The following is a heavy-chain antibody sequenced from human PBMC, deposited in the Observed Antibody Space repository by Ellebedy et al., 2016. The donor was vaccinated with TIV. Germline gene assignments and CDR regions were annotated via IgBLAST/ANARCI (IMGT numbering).Heavy chain of an antibody. J-gene: IGHJ5*02. CDR3: ARGYNWFDP. Sequence: MPSETLSLTCTVSGGSISTGGYYWTWIRQYPGKGLEWIGYIYYSGSTYYNPSLKSRLTVSVDTSKNQFSLKLTSVTAADTAVYYCARGYNWFDPWGQGTLVTVSS. CDR1: GGSISTGGYY. V-gene: IGHV4-31*03. CDR2: IYYSGST.